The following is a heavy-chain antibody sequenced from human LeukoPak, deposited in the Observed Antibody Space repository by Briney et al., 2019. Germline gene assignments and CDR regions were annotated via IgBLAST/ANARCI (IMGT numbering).Heavy chain of an antibody. V-gene: IGHV1-69*13. CDR3: VRDLPDDFWSGYYINYYYYGMDV. CDR1: GGTFSSYA. J-gene: IGHJ6*02. CDR2: IIPIFGTA. D-gene: IGHD3-3*01. Sequence: GASVKVSCKASGGTFSSYAISWVRQAPGQGLEWMGGIIPIFGTANYAQKFQGRVTITADESTSTAYMELSSLRSEDTAVYYCVRDLPDDFWSGYYINYYYYGMDVWGQGTTVTVSS.